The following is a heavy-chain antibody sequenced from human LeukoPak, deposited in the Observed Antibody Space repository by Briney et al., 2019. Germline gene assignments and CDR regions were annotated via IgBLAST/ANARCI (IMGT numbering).Heavy chain of an antibody. V-gene: IGHV4-61*01. CDR2: IYYSGST. D-gene: IGHD1-26*01. CDR3: ARLGGATTRGEDYFDY. Sequence: SETLSLTCAVSGYSISSGYYWSWIRPPPGKGLEWIGYIYYSGSTNYNPSLKSRVTISVDTSKNQFSLKLSSVTAADTAVYYCARLGGATTRGEDYFDYWGQGTLVTVSS. J-gene: IGHJ4*02. CDR1: GYSISSGYY.